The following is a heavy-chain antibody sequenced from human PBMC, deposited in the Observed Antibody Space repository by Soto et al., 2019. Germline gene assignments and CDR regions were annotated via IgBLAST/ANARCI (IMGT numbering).Heavy chain of an antibody. CDR3: ARLRGGVDTAMKPYYYYYYGMDV. CDR1: GFSLSNARMG. D-gene: IGHD5-18*01. V-gene: IGHV2-26*01. Sequence: QVTLKESGPVLVKPTETLTLTCTVSGFSLSNARMGVSWIRQPPGKALEWLAHIFSNDEKSYSTSLKSRLTISKDTSKSQVVLTMTNMDPVDTATYYCARLRGGVDTAMKPYYYYYYGMDVWGQGTTVTVSS. CDR2: IFSNDEK. J-gene: IGHJ6*02.